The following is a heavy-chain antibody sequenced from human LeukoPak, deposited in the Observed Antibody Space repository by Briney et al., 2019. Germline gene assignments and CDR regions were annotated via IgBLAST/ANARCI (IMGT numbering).Heavy chain of an antibody. CDR3: ARRIVGPSSGGDY. CDR2: IKQDGSEK. Sequence: GGSLRLSCAASGFTLSSFWMRWVRQAPGKGLELVANIKQDGSEKYYVDSVRGRFTISRDNAKNSLYLQMNSLRVEDAAVYYCARRIVGPSSGGDYWGQGTPVTVSA. J-gene: IGHJ4*02. CDR1: GFTLSSFW. D-gene: IGHD1-26*01. V-gene: IGHV3-7*01.